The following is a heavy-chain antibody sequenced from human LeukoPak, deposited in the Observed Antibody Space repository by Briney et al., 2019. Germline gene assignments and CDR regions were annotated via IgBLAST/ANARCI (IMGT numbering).Heavy chain of an antibody. CDR3: ARHYIYGWNDL. J-gene: IGHJ5*02. CDR2: IWSDGSHK. V-gene: IGHV3-33*08. CDR1: GFIFRSYV. D-gene: IGHD6-19*01. Sequence: GRSLRLSCTASGFIFRSYVMHWVRQAPGKGLEWVALIWSDGSHKYYADSVKGRFTISRDDSKNTLYLQMNSLRAEDTAVYYCARHYIYGWNDLWGQGTPVTVSS.